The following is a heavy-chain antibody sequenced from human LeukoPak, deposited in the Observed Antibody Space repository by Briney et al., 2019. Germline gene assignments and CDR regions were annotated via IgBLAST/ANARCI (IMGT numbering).Heavy chain of an antibody. CDR3: ARGQWLLL. J-gene: IGHJ4*02. D-gene: IGHD3-22*01. CDR2: NSGSGANT. Sequence: GGSLRLSCAASGFTFSTYPMNWVRQAPGKGLEWVSTNSGSGANTYYADSVKGRFTISRDNAKNSLYLQMNSLRAEDTAVYYCARGQWLLLWGQGTLVTVSS. CDR1: GFTFSTYP. V-gene: IGHV3-23*01.